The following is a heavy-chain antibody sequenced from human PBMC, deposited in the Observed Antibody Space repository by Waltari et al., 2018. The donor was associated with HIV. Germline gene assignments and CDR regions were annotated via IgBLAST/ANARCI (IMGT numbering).Heavy chain of an antibody. CDR3: AKDRYSYGSGCTFLDY. Sequence: EVQLLESGGGLVQPGGSLRLSCAASGFTFSSYAMSWVRQAPGKGLEWVSAISGSGVSTYYADSVKGRFTISRDNSKNTLYLQMNSLRAEDTAVYYCAKDRYSYGSGCTFLDYWGQGTLVTVSS. CDR1: GFTFSSYA. CDR2: ISGSGVST. V-gene: IGHV3-23*01. D-gene: IGHD5-18*01. J-gene: IGHJ4*02.